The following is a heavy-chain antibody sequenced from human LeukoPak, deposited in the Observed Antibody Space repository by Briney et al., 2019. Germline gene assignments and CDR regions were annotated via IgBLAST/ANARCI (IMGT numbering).Heavy chain of an antibody. CDR3: VATGPDYYDSSGYPAYFDY. D-gene: IGHD3-22*01. J-gene: IGHJ4*02. Sequence: SETLSLTCTVSGGSISSGSYYWSWIRQPAGKGLEWIGRIYTSGSTNYNPSLKSRVTISVDTSKNQFSLKLSSVTAADTAVYYCVATGPDYYDSSGYPAYFDYWGQGTLVTVSS. V-gene: IGHV4-61*02. CDR2: IYTSGST. CDR1: GGSISSGSYY.